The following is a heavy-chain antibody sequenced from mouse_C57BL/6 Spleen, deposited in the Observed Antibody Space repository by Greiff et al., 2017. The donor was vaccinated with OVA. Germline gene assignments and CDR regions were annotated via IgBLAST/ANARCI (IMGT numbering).Heavy chain of an antibody. CDR1: GYTFTDYN. D-gene: IGHD2-4*01. J-gene: IGHJ3*01. V-gene: IGHV1-18*01. CDR3: AREGVHYDYDWFAY. CDR2: INPNNGGT. Sequence: EVQLQQSGPELVKPGASVKIPCKASGYTFTDYNMDWVKQSHGKSLEWIGDINPNNGGTIYNQKFKGKATLTVDKSSSTAYMELRSLTSEDTAVYYCAREGVHYDYDWFAYWGQGTLVTVSA.